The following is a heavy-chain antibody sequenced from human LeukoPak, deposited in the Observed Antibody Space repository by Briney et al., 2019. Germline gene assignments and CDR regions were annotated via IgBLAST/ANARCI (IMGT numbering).Heavy chain of an antibody. Sequence: PSETLSLTCSVSGGSIRGSAYYWGWIRQPPGKGLEWIGSIWSNGRTLNNPSLKSRVIISVDTSKNQFSLRLTSVTAADTAVYYCVRDRRLTMIDILITDAFDIWGQGAMVTVSS. D-gene: IGHD3-22*01. J-gene: IGHJ3*02. CDR1: GGSIRGSAYY. CDR3: VRDRRLTMIDILITDAFDI. CDR2: IWSNGRT. V-gene: IGHV4-39*07.